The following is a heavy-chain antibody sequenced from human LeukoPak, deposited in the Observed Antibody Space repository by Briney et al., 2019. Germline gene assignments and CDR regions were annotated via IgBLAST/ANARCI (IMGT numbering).Heavy chain of an antibody. J-gene: IGHJ4*02. CDR3: AKSRVLRYFDWLFDY. Sequence: GRSLRLSCAASGFTFSSYGMHWVRQAPGKGLEWVAVISYDGSNKYYADSVKGRFTISRDNSKNTLYLQMNSLRAEDTAVYYCAKSRVLRYFDWLFDYWGQGTLVTVSS. V-gene: IGHV3-30*18. D-gene: IGHD3-9*01. CDR1: GFTFSSYG. CDR2: ISYDGSNK.